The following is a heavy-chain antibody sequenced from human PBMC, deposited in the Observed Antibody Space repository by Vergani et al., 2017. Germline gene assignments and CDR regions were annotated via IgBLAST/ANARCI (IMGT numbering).Heavy chain of an antibody. V-gene: IGHV1-3*01. J-gene: IGHJ5*02. CDR1: GYTFTSYA. CDR3: SRDDGRTIAVAGTGWFDP. Sequence: QVQLVQSGAEVKKPGASVKVSCKASGYTFTSYAMHWVRQAPGQRLEWMGWINAGNGNTKYSQKFQGRVTITRDTSASTAYMELSSLRSEDTAVYYCSRDDGRTIAVAGTGWFDPWGEGTLVTVSS. CDR2: INAGNGNT. D-gene: IGHD6-19*01.